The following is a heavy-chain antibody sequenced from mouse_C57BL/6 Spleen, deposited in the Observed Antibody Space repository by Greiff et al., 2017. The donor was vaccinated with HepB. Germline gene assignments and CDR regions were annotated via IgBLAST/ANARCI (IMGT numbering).Heavy chain of an antibody. CDR1: GYTFTSYW. D-gene: IGHD1-1*01. J-gene: IGHJ2*01. V-gene: IGHV1-64*01. CDR2: IHPNSGST. Sequence: VQLQESGAELVKPGASVKLSCKASGYTFTSYWMPWVKQRPGQGLEWIGMIHPNSGSTNYNEKFKSKATLTVDKSSSTAYMQLSSLTSEDSAVYYCARGANGYFDYWGQGTTLTVSS. CDR3: ARGANGYFDY.